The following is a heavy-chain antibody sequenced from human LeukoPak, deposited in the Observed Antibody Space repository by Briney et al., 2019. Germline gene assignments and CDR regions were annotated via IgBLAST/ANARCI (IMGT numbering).Heavy chain of an antibody. D-gene: IGHD3-3*01. CDR3: ARDMNYDFWSGYYDYYYYYGMDV. V-gene: IGHV1-69*04. J-gene: IGHJ6*02. Sequence: GASVKVSCKASGGTFSSYAISWVRQAPGQGLEWMGRIIPILGIANYAQKFQGRVTITADKSTSTAYMELSSLRSEDTAVYYCARDMNYDFWSGYYDYYYYYGMDVWGQGTTVTVSS. CDR2: IIPILGIA. CDR1: GGTFSSYA.